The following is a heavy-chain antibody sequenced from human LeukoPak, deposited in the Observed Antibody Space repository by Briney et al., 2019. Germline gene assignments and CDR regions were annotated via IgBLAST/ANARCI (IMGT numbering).Heavy chain of an antibody. J-gene: IGHJ4*02. Sequence: GGTLRLSCAASAFIFSNYAMSWVRQTTGNGLEWVSSTTTSAETWYADSVKGRFTTSRDTSKSTLFLHLSNLRPEDTAIYFCARDQGPDYAPVGSATHAYWGQGTLVAVSS. CDR2: TTTSAET. D-gene: IGHD2-2*01. V-gene: IGHV3-23*01. CDR1: AFIFSNYA. CDR3: ARDQGPDYAPVGSATHAY.